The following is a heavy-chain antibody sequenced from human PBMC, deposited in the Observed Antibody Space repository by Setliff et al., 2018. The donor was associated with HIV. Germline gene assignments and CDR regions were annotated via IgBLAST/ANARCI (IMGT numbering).Heavy chain of an antibody. CDR1: GYTLAGYF. V-gene: IGHV1-2*02. CDR3: ARHVRLVRDYYDNNGYPWYFDL. Sequence: ASVKVSCKASGYTLAGYFMHWVRQAPGQGLEWMGWINPNSGGTNYAQKFQGRVTMSRDTSISTAYLDLSSLRSDDTAVYYCARHVRLVRDYYDNNGYPWYFDLWGRGTLVTVSS. D-gene: IGHD3-22*01. J-gene: IGHJ2*01. CDR2: INPNSGGT.